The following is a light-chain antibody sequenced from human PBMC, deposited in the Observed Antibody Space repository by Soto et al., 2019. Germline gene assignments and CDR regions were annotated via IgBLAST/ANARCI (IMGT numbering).Light chain of an antibody. CDR3: HQYYSPPYT. CDR1: QRVVSRSYNQTY. J-gene: IGKJ2*01. V-gene: IGKV4-1*01. CDR2: GSS. Sequence: DIVVTQSPDSLAVSLGERASINCKSSQRVVSRSYNQTYIAWYRQRPGQPPEVLINGSSNRAAVVPDRFSGSGSGTDFTLTISILQAEDVAVDYCHQYYSPPYTFGQGTRLEI.